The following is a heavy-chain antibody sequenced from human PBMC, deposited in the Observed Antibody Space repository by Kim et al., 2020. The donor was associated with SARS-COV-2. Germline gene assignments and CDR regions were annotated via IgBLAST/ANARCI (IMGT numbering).Heavy chain of an antibody. CDR3: AILGDIVVVVAVDY. J-gene: IGHJ4*02. CDR1: GGTFSSYA. V-gene: IGHV1-69*04. Sequence: SVKVSCKASGGTFSSYAISWVRQAPGQGLEWMGRIIPILGIANYAQKFQGRVTITADKSTSTAYMELSSLRSEDTAVYYCAILGDIVVVVAVDYWGQGTLVTVSS. CDR2: IIPILGIA. D-gene: IGHD2-15*01.